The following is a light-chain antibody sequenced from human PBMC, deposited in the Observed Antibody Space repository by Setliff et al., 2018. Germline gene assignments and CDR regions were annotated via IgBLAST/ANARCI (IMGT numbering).Light chain of an antibody. CDR3: LSYTSRTTHAL. CDR2: EVI. CDR1: SSDVGGYNY. J-gene: IGLJ2*01. Sequence: QSALTQPAAVSGSPGQSIAISCTGSSSDVGGYNYVSWYQQHPGKAPKLLIYEVIKRPSGVSDRFSGSKSGNTASLTISGLQAEDDADYYCLSYTSRTTHALFGGGTQLTVL. V-gene: IGLV2-14*03.